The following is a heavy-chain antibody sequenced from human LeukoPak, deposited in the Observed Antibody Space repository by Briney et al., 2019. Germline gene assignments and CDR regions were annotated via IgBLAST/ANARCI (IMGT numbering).Heavy chain of an antibody. CDR2: ISGGSSPI. J-gene: IGHJ4*02. D-gene: IGHD2-2*01. CDR1: GFIFSDYY. Sequence: GGSLRLSCAASGFIFSDYYMSRIRQAPGKGLEWVSYISGGSSPIYYADSVKGRFTISRDNAKNSLYLQMNSLRAEDTAVYYCANHLACGSTSCPPFDDWGQGTLVTVSS. V-gene: IGHV3-11*04. CDR3: ANHLACGSTSCPPFDD.